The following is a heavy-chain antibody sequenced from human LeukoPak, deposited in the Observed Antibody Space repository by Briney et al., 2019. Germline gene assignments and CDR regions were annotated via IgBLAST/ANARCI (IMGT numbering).Heavy chain of an antibody. Sequence: GGSLRLSCAASGFTFSNNWMHWVRQAPGKGLVWVSAISGSGGSTYYADSVKGRFTISRDNSKNTLYLQMNSLRAEDTAVYCCARAGTAPVLDYWGQGTLVTVSS. J-gene: IGHJ4*02. CDR2: ISGSGGST. D-gene: IGHD2-21*02. V-gene: IGHV3-23*01. CDR3: ARAGTAPVLDY. CDR1: GFTFSNNW.